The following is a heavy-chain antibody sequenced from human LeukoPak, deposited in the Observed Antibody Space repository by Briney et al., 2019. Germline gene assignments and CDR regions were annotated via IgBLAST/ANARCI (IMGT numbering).Heavy chain of an antibody. D-gene: IGHD6-6*01. J-gene: IGHJ5*02. Sequence: ASVKVSCKASGYTFTSYGIRWLRQAPGQGLEWMGWISAYNGNTNYAQKPQGRVTMTTDTSTSTAYMELRSLRSDDTAVYYCARFIAARPDNWFDPWGQGTLVTVSS. CDR1: GYTFTSYG. V-gene: IGHV1-18*01. CDR3: ARFIAARPDNWFDP. CDR2: ISAYNGNT.